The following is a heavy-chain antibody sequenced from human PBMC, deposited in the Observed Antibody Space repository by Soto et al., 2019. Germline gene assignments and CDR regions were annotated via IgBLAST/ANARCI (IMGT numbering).Heavy chain of an antibody. D-gene: IGHD3-10*01. Sequence: QVQLVQSGAEVKKPGASVKVSCKASGYTFTSYGISWVRQAPGQGLEWMGWISAYNGNTNYAQKLQGRVTMTTDTXTSXAYMELRSLRSDDTAVYYCARAPRLLWFGELSIDPWGQGTLVTVSS. CDR3: ARAPRLLWFGELSIDP. CDR2: ISAYNGNT. V-gene: IGHV1-18*01. CDR1: GYTFTSYG. J-gene: IGHJ5*02.